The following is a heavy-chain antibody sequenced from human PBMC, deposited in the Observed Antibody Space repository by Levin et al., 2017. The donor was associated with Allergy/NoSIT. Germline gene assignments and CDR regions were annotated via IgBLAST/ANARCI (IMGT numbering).Heavy chain of an antibody. J-gene: IGHJ4*02. CDR1: GLTFSDDW. Sequence: SCAVSGLTFSDDWMNWVRQAPGKGLEWVGHIKRKSDGGTTAYAAPVKGRFTISRDDSKNTLYLQMDSLKTEDTALYYCTSDREMSSGQAFDYWSQGTLVTVSP. CDR2: IKRKSDGGTT. CDR3: TSDREMSSGQAFDY. V-gene: IGHV3-15*01. D-gene: IGHD6-19*01.